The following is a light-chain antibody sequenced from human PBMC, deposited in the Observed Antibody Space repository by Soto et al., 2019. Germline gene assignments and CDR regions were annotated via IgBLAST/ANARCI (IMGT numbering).Light chain of an antibody. CDR3: QQYGSSPGT. J-gene: IGKJ1*01. CDR1: QSVSSSY. Sequence: ETVLTQSPGTPSLSPGERATLSCRASQSVSSSYLAWYQQKPGQAPRLLIYGASSRATGIPDRFSGSGSGTDFTLTISRLEPEDFAVYYCQQYGSSPGTFGQGTKVDIK. CDR2: GAS. V-gene: IGKV3-20*01.